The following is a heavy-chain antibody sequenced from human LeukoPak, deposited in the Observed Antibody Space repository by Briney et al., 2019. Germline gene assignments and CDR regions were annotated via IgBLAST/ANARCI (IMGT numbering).Heavy chain of an antibody. J-gene: IGHJ5*02. CDR1: GGSISSGGYY. Sequence: TLSLTCTVSGGSISSGGYYWSWIRQHPGKGLEWIGYIYYSGSTYYNPSLKSRVTIPVDTSKNQFSLKLSSVTAADTAVYYCARVGFWSGYYLGYWFDPWGQGTLVTVSS. CDR3: ARVGFWSGYYLGYWFDP. D-gene: IGHD3-3*01. V-gene: IGHV4-31*03. CDR2: IYYSGST.